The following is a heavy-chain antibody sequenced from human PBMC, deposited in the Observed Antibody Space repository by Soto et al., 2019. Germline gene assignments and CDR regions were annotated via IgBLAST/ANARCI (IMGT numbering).Heavy chain of an antibody. Sequence: SVKVSCKASGGTFSSYAISWVRQAPGQGLEWMGGFIPIFGAANYAQKFQGRVTITADESTSTAYMELSSLRSEDKAVYYCARDPTTPWGYFDYWGQGTLVTVSS. CDR2: FIPIFGAA. CDR1: GGTFSSYA. D-gene: IGHD4-17*01. J-gene: IGHJ4*02. CDR3: ARDPTTPWGYFDY. V-gene: IGHV1-69*13.